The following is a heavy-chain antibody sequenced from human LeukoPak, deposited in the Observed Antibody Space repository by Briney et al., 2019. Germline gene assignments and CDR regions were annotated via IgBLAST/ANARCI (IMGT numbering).Heavy chain of an antibody. CDR2: IKQDGSGK. J-gene: IGHJ6*03. Sequence: GGSLRLSCAASGFTFSSYWMSWVRQAPGKGLEWVANIKQDGSGKYYVDSVKGRFTISRDNSKNTVYLQMNSLRAEDTAVYYCAKVMKGSERLTMVRGVIIKTAGLYYMDVWGKGTTVTVSS. D-gene: IGHD3-10*01. CDR1: GFTFSSYW. CDR3: AKVMKGSERLTMVRGVIIKTAGLYYMDV. V-gene: IGHV3-7*03.